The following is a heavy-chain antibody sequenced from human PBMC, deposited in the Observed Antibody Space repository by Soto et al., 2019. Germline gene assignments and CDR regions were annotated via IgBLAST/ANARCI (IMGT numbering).Heavy chain of an antibody. CDR1: GYTFTSYY. J-gene: IGHJ3*02. CDR3: ARGGLLWVGELLEGAFDI. CDR2: INPSGGST. D-gene: IGHD3-10*01. V-gene: IGHV1-46*03. Sequence: QVQLVQSGAEVKKPGASVKVSCKASGYTFTSYYMHWVRQAPGQGLEWMGIINPSGGSTSYAQKFQGRVTMTRNTSTSTVYMELSSLRSEDTAVYYCARGGLLWVGELLEGAFDIWGQGTMVTVSS.